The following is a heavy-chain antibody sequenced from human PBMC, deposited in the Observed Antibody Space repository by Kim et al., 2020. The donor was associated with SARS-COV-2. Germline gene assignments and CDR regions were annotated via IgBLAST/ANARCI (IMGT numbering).Heavy chain of an antibody. V-gene: IGHV4-34*01. Sequence: SETLSLTCAVYGGSFSGYYWSWIRQPPGKGLEWIGEINHSGSTNYNPSLKSRVTISVDTSKNQFSLKLSSVTAADTAVYYCATVGTTVTTGIGRFDPWG. J-gene: IGHJ5*02. CDR1: GGSFSGYY. CDR2: INHSGST. D-gene: IGHD4-4*01. CDR3: ATVGTTVTTGIGRFDP.